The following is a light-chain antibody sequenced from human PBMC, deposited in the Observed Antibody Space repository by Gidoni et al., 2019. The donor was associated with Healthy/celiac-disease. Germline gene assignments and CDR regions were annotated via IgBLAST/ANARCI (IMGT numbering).Light chain of an antibody. Sequence: DIQMTQSPSSLSASVGDRVTITCRASQSISTYLNWYHQKPGKAPKLLIYAASSLQSRVPSRFRGSGSGTDFTLTISSLQPEDFATYYCQQSYSTPLTFGGXTKVEIK. V-gene: IGKV1-39*01. CDR2: AAS. J-gene: IGKJ4*01. CDR1: QSISTY. CDR3: QQSYSTPLT.